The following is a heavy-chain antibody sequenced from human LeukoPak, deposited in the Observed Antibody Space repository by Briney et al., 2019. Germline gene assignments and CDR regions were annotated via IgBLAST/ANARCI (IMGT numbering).Heavy chain of an antibody. Sequence: GGSLRLSCAASGFTFSSYWMSWVRQAPGKGLEWVANIKQDGSEKYYVDSVKGRFTISRDNAKNSLYLQMNSLRAEDTAVYYCARGIAAAGPYYYYYMDVWGKGTTVTVSS. V-gene: IGHV3-7*01. D-gene: IGHD6-13*01. J-gene: IGHJ6*03. CDR2: IKQDGSEK. CDR3: ARGIAAAGPYYYYYMDV. CDR1: GFTFSSYW.